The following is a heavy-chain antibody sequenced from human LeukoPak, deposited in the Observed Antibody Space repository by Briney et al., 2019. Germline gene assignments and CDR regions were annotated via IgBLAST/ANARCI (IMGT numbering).Heavy chain of an antibody. CDR2: FDPEDGET. CDR1: GYTLTELS. D-gene: IGHD6-13*01. CDR3: ATDRGIAAAGTLGYYGMDV. Sequence: ASVKVSCKVSGYTLTELSMHWVRQAPGKGLEWMGGFDPEDGETIYAQKFQGRVTMTEDTSTDTAYMELSSLRSEDTVVYYCATDRGIAAAGTLGYYGMDVWGQGTTVTVSS. V-gene: IGHV1-24*01. J-gene: IGHJ6*02.